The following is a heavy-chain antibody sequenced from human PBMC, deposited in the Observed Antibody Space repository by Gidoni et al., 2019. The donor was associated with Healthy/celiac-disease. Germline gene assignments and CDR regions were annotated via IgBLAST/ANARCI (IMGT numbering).Heavy chain of an antibody. CDR2: INPSGGGT. Sequence: PGASGKVSGKASGYTFNSYYLHWVRQGAGQGLEWMGIINPSGGGTSYPQKFQGRVTMTRDTSTGTVYMVLSSLRSEDTAVYYCSSAVPYSSGWLFDYWGQGTLVTVSS. D-gene: IGHD6-19*01. J-gene: IGHJ4*02. V-gene: IGHV1-46*02. CDR1: GYTFNSYY. CDR3: SSAVPYSSGWLFDY.